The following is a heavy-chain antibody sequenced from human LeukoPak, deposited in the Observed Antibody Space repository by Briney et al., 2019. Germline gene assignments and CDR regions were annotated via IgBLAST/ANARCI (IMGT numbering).Heavy chain of an antibody. D-gene: IGHD2-15*01. Sequence: ASVKVSCKASGYTFTGYYMHWVRQAPGQGLEWMGWINPNSGGTNYAQKFQGRVTMTRDTSISTAYMELSRLRSDDTAVYYCARDGFDCSGGSCYDYYYYYGMDVWGQGTTVTVFS. CDR2: INPNSGGT. V-gene: IGHV1-2*02. J-gene: IGHJ6*02. CDR3: ARDGFDCSGGSCYDYYYYYGMDV. CDR1: GYTFTGYY.